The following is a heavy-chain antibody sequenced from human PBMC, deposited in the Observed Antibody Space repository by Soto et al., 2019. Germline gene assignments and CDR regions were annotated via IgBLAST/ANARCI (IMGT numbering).Heavy chain of an antibody. J-gene: IGHJ4*02. CDR2: ISYDGSNK. V-gene: IGHV3-30*18. D-gene: IGHD3-22*01. CDR1: GFTFSSYG. Sequence: QVQLVESGGGVVQPGRSLRLSCAASGFTFSSYGMHWVRQAPGKGLEWVAVISYDGSNKYYAASVKGRFTISRDNSKNTLYLQMNSLRAEDTAVYYCAKDPDSGSGYYPFDYWGQGTLVTVSS. CDR3: AKDPDSGSGYYPFDY.